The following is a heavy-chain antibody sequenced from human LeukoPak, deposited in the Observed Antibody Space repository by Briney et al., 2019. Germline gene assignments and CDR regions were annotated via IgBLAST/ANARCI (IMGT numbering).Heavy chain of an antibody. D-gene: IGHD2-21*01. V-gene: IGHV4-30-2*01. J-gene: IGHJ4*02. CDR3: ARGPIDPSYFDY. CDR1: GSSISSGGYS. CDR2: IYHSGST. Sequence: PSETLSLTCAVSGSSISSGGYSWSWIRQPPGKGLEWIGYIYHSGSTYYNPSLKSRVTISVDRSKNQFSLKLSSVTAADTAVYYCARGPIDPSYFDYWGQGTLVTVSS.